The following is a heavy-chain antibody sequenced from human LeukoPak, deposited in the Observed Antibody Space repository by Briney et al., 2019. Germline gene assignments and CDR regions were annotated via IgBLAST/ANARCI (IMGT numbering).Heavy chain of an antibody. J-gene: IGHJ4*02. CDR3: ARESAHAVGDF. CDR2: INHDATEK. Sequence: GGSLRLSCVASGFSFDSYWMNWVRQAPGRGLEWVANINHDATEKYYVDSVKGRFTISRDNAKKSLYLQMNRLRADDTAVYHCARESAHAVGDFWGRGTLVTVSS. D-gene: IGHD3-3*01. CDR1: GFSFDSYW. V-gene: IGHV3-7*01.